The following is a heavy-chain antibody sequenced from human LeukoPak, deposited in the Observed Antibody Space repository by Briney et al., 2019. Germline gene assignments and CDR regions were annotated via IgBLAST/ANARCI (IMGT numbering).Heavy chain of an antibody. CDR2: ISGSGGST. Sequence: GGSLRLSCAASGFTFSSYAMSWVRQAPGKGLEWVSAISGSGGSTYYADSVKGRFTISRDNSKNTLYLQMNSLRAEDTAVYYCARGYSSSWYTDAFDIWGQGTMVTVSS. J-gene: IGHJ3*02. CDR1: GFTFSSYA. D-gene: IGHD6-13*01. CDR3: ARGYSSSWYTDAFDI. V-gene: IGHV3-23*01.